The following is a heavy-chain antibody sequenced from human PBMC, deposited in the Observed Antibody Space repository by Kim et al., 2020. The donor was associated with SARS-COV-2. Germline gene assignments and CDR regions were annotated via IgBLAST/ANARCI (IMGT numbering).Heavy chain of an antibody. Sequence: NYNPSLTRRVTISVDTSKNQFSLKLSSVTAADTAVYYCASRGGFDYGMDVWGQGTTVTVSS. D-gene: IGHD3-16*01. CDR3: ASRGGFDYGMDV. J-gene: IGHJ6*02. V-gene: IGHV4-59*12.